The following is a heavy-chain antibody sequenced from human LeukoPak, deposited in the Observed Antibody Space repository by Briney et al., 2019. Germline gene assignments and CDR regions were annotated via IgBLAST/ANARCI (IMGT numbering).Heavy chain of an antibody. D-gene: IGHD3-22*01. CDR2: ISGSGGST. Sequence: GGSLRLSCAASGFTFSSYAMSWVRQAPGKGLEWVSAISGSGGSTYYADSVKGRFTISRDNSKNTLYLQMNSLRAEDTAVYYCAKDYYDPIRAPRIVVDYWGQGSLVTVSS. CDR3: AKDYYDPIRAPRIVVDY. J-gene: IGHJ4*02. V-gene: IGHV3-23*01. CDR1: GFTFSSYA.